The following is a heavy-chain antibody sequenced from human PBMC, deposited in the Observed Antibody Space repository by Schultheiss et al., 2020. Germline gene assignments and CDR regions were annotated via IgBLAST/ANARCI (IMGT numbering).Heavy chain of an antibody. CDR1: GFTFSSYS. CDR3: AKDLIPGYSSSEFDY. CDR2: IYSGGST. V-gene: IGHV3-66*01. Sequence: GGSLRLSCAASGFTFSSYSMNWVRQAPGKGLEWVSVIYSGGSTYYADSVKGRFTISRDNSKNTLYLQMNSLRAEDTAVYYCAKDLIPGYSSSEFDYWGQGTLVTVSS. J-gene: IGHJ4*02. D-gene: IGHD6-13*01.